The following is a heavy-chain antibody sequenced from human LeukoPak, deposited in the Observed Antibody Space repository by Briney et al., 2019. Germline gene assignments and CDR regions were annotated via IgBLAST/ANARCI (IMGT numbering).Heavy chain of an antibody. D-gene: IGHD2-15*01. CDR2: IYYSGST. CDR1: GGSISSGGYY. J-gene: IGHJ4*02. CDR3: ARVSWSNYYFDY. V-gene: IGHV4-31*03. Sequence: SETLSLTCTVSGGSISSGGYYWSWIRQHPGKRLEWIGYIYYSGSTYYNPSLKSRVTISVDTSKNQFSLKLSSVTAADTAVYYCARVSWSNYYFDYWGQGTLVTVSS.